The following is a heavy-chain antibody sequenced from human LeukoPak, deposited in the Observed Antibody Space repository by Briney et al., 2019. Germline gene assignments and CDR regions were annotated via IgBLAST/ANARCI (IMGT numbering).Heavy chain of an antibody. CDR3: ARGPNWDCGGDCYYFDY. J-gene: IGHJ4*02. CDR2: IYYSGTT. CDR1: GDSISSSTYF. Sequence: SETLSLTCTVSGDSISSSTYFWGWIRQPPGKGLEWIGSIYYSGTTYYKPSLKSRVTISVDTSKNQLSLRLSSVTAADTAVYYCARGPNWDCGGDCYYFDYWGQGTLVTVSS. D-gene: IGHD2-21*02. V-gene: IGHV4-39*07.